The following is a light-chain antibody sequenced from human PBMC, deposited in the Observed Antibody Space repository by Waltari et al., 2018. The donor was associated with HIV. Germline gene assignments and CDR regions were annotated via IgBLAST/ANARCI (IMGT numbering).Light chain of an antibody. CDR2: EVT. CDR3: SSYTTTSTVV. J-gene: IGLJ2*01. V-gene: IGLV2-14*01. Sequence: QSALTQPASVSGSPGQSIPISCLGTNSDVGGYNYVSLYQQHPGKAPKLLIYEVTNRPSGISNRFSGSKSGNTASLTISGLQAEDEADYYCSSYTTTSTVVFGGGTKLTVL. CDR1: NSDVGGYNY.